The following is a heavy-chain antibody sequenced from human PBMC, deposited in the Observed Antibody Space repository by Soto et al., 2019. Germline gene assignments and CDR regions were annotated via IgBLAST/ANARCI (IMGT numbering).Heavy chain of an antibody. V-gene: IGHV4-34*01. CDR2: INHSGRT. Sequence: PSETLSLTCAVSGGALNGYYWTWIRQSPGKGLEWIGEINHSGRTDSNPSLKSRVTMSIDTSKKVFSLNLTSVTAADTAVYFCARGGAALIRGAIGRLDYWGQGTVVTVSS. D-gene: IGHD3-10*01. CDR1: GGALNGYY. J-gene: IGHJ4*02. CDR3: ARGGAALIRGAIGRLDY.